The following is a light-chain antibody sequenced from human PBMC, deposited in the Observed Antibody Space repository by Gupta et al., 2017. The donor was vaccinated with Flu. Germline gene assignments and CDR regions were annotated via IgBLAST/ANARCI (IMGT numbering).Light chain of an antibody. CDR1: HRIAVY. J-gene: IGKJ1*01. Sequence: GDTVTITCRSSHRIAVYLNWWQQKPGRAPNLLIFAASNLESGVPPRFRGRGSGTEFTLTVSSLQPEDSATYYCQQSYSDSWTFGQGSKVEVK. CDR2: AAS. V-gene: IGKV1-39*01. CDR3: QQSYSDSWT.